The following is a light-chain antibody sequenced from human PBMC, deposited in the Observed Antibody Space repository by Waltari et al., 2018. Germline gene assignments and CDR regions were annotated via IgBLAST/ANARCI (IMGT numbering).Light chain of an antibody. CDR1: SSDVGDYNF. CDR2: DIT. Sequence: QSALTQPRSVSGSPGQSVTISCTGISSDVGDYNFVSWYQPHPGKAPKLIIHDITQRPSGVPSRCSGSKSGNTASLTISGLQAEDEADYYCCSYVGSHTNWVFGGGTKLTVL. J-gene: IGLJ3*02. V-gene: IGLV2-11*01. CDR3: CSYVGSHTNWV.